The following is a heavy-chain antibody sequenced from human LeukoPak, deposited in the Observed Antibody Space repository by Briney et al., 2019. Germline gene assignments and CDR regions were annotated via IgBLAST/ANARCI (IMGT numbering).Heavy chain of an antibody. V-gene: IGHV5-51*01. J-gene: IGHJ6*03. Sequence: GESLKISYKGSGYSFTSYWIGWVRQMPGKGLEWMGIIYPGDSDTRYSPSFQGQVTISADKSISTAYLQWSSLKASDTAMYYCASHSGSYQKTPESYYYYYMDVWGKGTTVTVSS. D-gene: IGHD1-26*01. CDR2: IYPGDSDT. CDR3: ASHSGSYQKTPESYYYYYMDV. CDR1: GYSFTSYW.